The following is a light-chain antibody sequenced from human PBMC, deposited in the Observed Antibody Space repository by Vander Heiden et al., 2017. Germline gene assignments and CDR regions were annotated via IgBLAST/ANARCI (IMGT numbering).Light chain of an antibody. CDR3: QSHDSGLTDSDV. Sequence: QSLLAPPPSVSAAPVHRVNIAGTGSRSNIGDGYDVHWYQQIPGTAPKLLIYGNNNRPSGVPDRFSGSKSGSSASLAITGLQAEDEADYYCQSHDSGLTDSDVFGTGTKVTVL. CDR2: GNN. J-gene: IGLJ1*01. CDR1: RSNIGDGYD. V-gene: IGLV1-40*01.